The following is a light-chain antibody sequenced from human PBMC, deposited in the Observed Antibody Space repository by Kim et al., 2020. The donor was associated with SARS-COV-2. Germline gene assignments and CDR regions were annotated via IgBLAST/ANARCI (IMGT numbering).Light chain of an antibody. J-gene: IGKJ2*01. V-gene: IGKV1-33*01. CDR3: QQYDNLSYT. CDR1: QDISNN. CDR2: DAS. Sequence: DIQMTQSPSSLSASVGDRVTITCQASQDISNNLNWYQQKPGKAPKLLIYDASNLETGVPSRFSGSGFGTDFTFTISSLQPEDIATYFCQQYDNLSYTFGQGTKLEI.